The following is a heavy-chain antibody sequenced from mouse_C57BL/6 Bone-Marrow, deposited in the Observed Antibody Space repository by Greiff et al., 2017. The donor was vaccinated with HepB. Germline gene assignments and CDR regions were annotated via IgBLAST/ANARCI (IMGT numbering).Heavy chain of an antibody. CDR1: GYTFTSYW. CDR3: ARSYDGYDY. Sequence: QVQLKQPGAELVRPGSSVKLSCKASGYTFTSYWMDWVKQRPGQGLEWIGNIYPSDSETHYNQKFKDKATLTVDKSSSTAYMQLSSLTSEDSAVYYCARSYDGYDYWGQGTTLTVSS. J-gene: IGHJ2*01. V-gene: IGHV1-61*01. CDR2: IYPSDSET. D-gene: IGHD2-3*01.